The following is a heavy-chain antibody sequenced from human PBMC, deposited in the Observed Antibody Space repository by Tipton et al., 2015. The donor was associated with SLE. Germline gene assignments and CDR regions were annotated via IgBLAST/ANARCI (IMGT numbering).Heavy chain of an antibody. J-gene: IGHJ4*02. CDR1: GDSISRGGYS. V-gene: IGHV4-31*11. Sequence: TLSLTCAVSGDSISRGGYSWNWVRQFPEKGLEWIGYIYYSGTTFYNPSLSSRLTISVDTSKNQFSLRLSSATAADTAFYFCARGRFSSAWYRDEHFDSWGQGTLVTFSS. CDR2: IYYSGTT. D-gene: IGHD6-19*01. CDR3: ARGRFSSAWYRDEHFDS.